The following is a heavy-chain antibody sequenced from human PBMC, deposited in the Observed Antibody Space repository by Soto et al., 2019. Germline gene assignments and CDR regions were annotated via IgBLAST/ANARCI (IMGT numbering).Heavy chain of an antibody. D-gene: IGHD3-22*01. CDR2: ISNSGSTK. Sequence: PGGSLTLSCAASGFPFSDYYMSWIRQAQGKRMEWVSYISNSGSTKFYADSVKGRFTISRDNAKNSLYLQMNSLRVEDTAVYYCARGDYHDTSGPFSDAFDIWGQGTMVTVSS. J-gene: IGHJ3*02. CDR1: GFPFSDYY. CDR3: ARGDYHDTSGPFSDAFDI. V-gene: IGHV3-11*04.